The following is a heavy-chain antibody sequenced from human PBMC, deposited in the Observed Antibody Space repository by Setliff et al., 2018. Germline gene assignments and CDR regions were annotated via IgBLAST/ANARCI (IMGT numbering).Heavy chain of an antibody. V-gene: IGHV4-34*01. CDR1: GESFSNNY. CDR2: SNHGGST. CDR3: AKEHVVISFVTNTHHHYGMDV. J-gene: IGHJ6*02. Sequence: SETLSLTCSVYGESFSNNYWSWIRQTPGKGLEWIGESNHGGSTSYHPSLKSRLTMSVDTSMNHFSLRMTSVSAADTAVYYCAKEHVVISFVTNTHHHYGMDVWGQGTTVTVSS. D-gene: IGHD2-8*01.